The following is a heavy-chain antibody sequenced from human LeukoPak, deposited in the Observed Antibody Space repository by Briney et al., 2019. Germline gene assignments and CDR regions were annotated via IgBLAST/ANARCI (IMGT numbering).Heavy chain of an antibody. D-gene: IGHD4-17*01. CDR2: IIPIFGTA. J-gene: IGHJ3*02. CDR1: GGTFSSYA. CDR3: AREGRTTVTTQRDAFDI. V-gene: IGHV1-69*13. Sequence: GASVKVSCKASGGTFSSYAISWVRQAPGQGLEWMGGIIPIFGTANYAQKFQGRVTITADESTSTAYMELSSLRSEDTAVYYCAREGRTTVTTQRDAFDIWGQGTMVTVSS.